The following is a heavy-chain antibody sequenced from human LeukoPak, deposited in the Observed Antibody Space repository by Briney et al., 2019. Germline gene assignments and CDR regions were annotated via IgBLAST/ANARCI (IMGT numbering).Heavy chain of an antibody. J-gene: IGHJ3*02. V-gene: IGHV4-59*01. CDR3: ARSLYYYDSSGYYSGAFDI. Sequence: PSETLSLTCTVSGGSISSYYWSWIRQPPGKGLEWIGYIYYSGSTNYNPSLKSRVTISVGTSKNQFSLKLSSVTAADTAVYYCARSLYYYDSSGYYSGAFDIWGQGTMVTVSS. D-gene: IGHD3-22*01. CDR2: IYYSGST. CDR1: GGSISSYY.